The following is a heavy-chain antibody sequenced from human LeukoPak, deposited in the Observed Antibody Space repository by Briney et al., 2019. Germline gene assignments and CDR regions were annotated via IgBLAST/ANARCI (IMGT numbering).Heavy chain of an antibody. CDR2: IYYSGST. CDR3: ARSEYSSSLDY. Sequence: SETLSLTFTVSGGSISSYYWSWIRQPPGKGLEWIGYIYYSGSTNYNPSLKSRVTISVDTSKNQFSLKLSSVTAADTAVYYCARSEYSSSLDYWGQGTLVTVSS. J-gene: IGHJ4*02. CDR1: GGSISSYY. D-gene: IGHD6-6*01. V-gene: IGHV4-59*01.